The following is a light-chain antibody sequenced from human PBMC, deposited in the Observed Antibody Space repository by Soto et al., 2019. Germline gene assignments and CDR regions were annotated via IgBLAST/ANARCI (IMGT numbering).Light chain of an antibody. CDR3: QSYDSSLSDWV. CDR1: SSDVGGYNY. Sequence: QSALTQPRSVSGSPGQSVTISCTGTSSDVGGYNYVSWYQQHPGKAPKLMIYDVSKRPSGVPDRFSGSKSGTSASLAITGLQAEDEADYYCQSYDSSLSDWVFGGGTKLTVL. V-gene: IGLV2-11*01. CDR2: DVS. J-gene: IGLJ3*02.